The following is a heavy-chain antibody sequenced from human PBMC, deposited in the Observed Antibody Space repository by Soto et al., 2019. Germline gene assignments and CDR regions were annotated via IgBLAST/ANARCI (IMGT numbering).Heavy chain of an antibody. CDR2: ISAYNGNT. V-gene: IGHV1-18*01. Sequence: QVQLVQSGAEVKKPGASVKVSCKASGYTFTSYGMSWVRQAPGQGLEGMGWISAYNGNTIYEQKLEGRVTMTTDTSTGTAYMELRSLRSDDTAVYYWASDLVGFGADYWGQGTLVTVSS. D-gene: IGHD3-10*01. CDR1: GYTFTSYG. CDR3: ASDLVGFGADY. J-gene: IGHJ4*02.